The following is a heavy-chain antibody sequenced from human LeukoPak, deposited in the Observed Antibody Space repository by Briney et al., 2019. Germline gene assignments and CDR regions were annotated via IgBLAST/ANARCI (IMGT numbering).Heavy chain of an antibody. V-gene: IGHV4-59*02. Sequence: SEALSLTCTVSGGSVSHYVWSWIRQTAGKGLLWIGYIHYSGSTNYNPSLKSRVTVSVDTSNNHFSLNLRSVTAADTAVYYCARVSWFPGTSYYYMDVWGKGTTVTVSS. CDR3: ARVSWFPGTSYYYMDV. CDR1: GGSVSHYV. J-gene: IGHJ6*03. D-gene: IGHD1-1*01. CDR2: IHYSGST.